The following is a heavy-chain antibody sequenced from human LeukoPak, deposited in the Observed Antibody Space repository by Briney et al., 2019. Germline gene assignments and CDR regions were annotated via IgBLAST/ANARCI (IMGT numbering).Heavy chain of an antibody. D-gene: IGHD6-19*01. CDR2: FDPEDGES. CDR1: GYTLTELS. V-gene: IGHV1-24*01. CDR3: ATDPRRAYSSLGSGSGVYYYYYGMDI. Sequence: ASVKVSCKVSGYTLTELSMHWVRQAPGKGLKWMGGFDPEDGESIYAQKFQGRVTMTEDTSTDTAYMELSSLRSEDTAVYYCATDPRRAYSSLGSGSGVYYYYYGMDIWGQGTTVTVSS. J-gene: IGHJ6*02.